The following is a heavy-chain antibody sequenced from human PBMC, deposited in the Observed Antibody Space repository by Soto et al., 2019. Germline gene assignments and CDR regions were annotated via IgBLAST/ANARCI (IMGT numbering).Heavy chain of an antibody. CDR2: TYYRSKWYN. D-gene: IGHD6-13*01. CDR1: GDSVSSNSAA. CDR3: AREEFIEAAGRGGGRRDYYYYGLDV. J-gene: IGHJ6*02. Sequence: SQTLSLTCAISGDSVSSNSAARNWIRQSPSRGLEWLGRTYYRSKWYNDYAVSVQSRITINPDTSKNQFSLQLNSVTPEDTAVSYCAREEFIEAAGRGGGRRDYYYYGLDVWGQGTTVTVYS. V-gene: IGHV6-1*01.